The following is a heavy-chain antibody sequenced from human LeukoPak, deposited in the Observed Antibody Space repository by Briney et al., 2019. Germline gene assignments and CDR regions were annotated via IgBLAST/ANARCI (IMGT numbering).Heavy chain of an antibody. CDR1: GYTFTSYG. D-gene: IGHD5-18*01. CDR2: ISAYNGNT. V-gene: IGHV1-18*01. J-gene: IGHJ4*02. Sequence: ASVTVSCTASGYTFTSYGISWVRQAPGQGLEWMGWISAYNGNTNYAQKLQGRVTMTTDTSTSTAYMELRSLRSDDTAVYYCAREPWGGYSYVPSSWGYWGQGTLVTVSS. CDR3: AREPWGGYSYVPSSWGY.